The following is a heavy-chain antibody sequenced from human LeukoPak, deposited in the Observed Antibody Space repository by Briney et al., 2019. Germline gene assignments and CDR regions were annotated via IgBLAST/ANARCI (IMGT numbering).Heavy chain of an antibody. D-gene: IGHD5-18*01. CDR1: GDSISSYY. V-gene: IGHV4-59*01. CDR3: ARAPGYSYGSSYYMDV. J-gene: IGHJ6*03. CDR2: IYYSGST. Sequence: PSETLSLTCTVSGDSISSYYWSWIRQPPGKGLEWIGYIYYSGSTNYNPSLKSRVTISVDTSKNQFSLKLSSVTAADTAVYYCARAPGYSYGSSYYMDVWGKGTTVTVSS.